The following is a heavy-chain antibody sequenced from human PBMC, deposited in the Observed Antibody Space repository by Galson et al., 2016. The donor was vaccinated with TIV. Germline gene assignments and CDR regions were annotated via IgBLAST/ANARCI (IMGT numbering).Heavy chain of an antibody. CDR3: SRDLTTGNPGYDY. Sequence: SLRLSCAASRFSFRSYWMSWVRQAPGKGLQWVANIKEDGSEIYYVDSVKGRFTISRDNAKNSLYLQMSSLRAEDTAMYYCSRDLTTGNPGYDYWGQGTLVTVSS. J-gene: IGHJ4*02. D-gene: IGHD1-1*01. V-gene: IGHV3-7*01. CDR2: IKEDGSEI. CDR1: RFSFRSYW.